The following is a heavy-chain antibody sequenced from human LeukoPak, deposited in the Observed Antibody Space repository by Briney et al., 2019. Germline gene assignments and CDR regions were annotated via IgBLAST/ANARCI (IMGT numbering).Heavy chain of an antibody. CDR2: VSGGGDNT. CDR1: GFSFSNYG. CDR3: AKGWIFGVLVDV. D-gene: IGHD3-3*01. V-gene: IGHV3-23*01. Sequence: GGSLRLACAASGFSFSNYGMSWVRHAPGKGLEWVSSVSGGGDNTYYADSVEGRSAISRDNSKNTLFLQMNDLRAEDTAIYYCAKGWIFGVLVDVWGKGATVTVSS. J-gene: IGHJ6*04.